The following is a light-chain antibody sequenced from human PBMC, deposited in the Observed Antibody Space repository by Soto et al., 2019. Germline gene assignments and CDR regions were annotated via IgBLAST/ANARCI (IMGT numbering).Light chain of an antibody. V-gene: IGKV1-5*01. J-gene: IGKJ2*01. Sequence: DIQMTQSPSTLSASVGDSVTITCRASQSITIWLAWYQQKPGKAPKLLIYDASSLEGGVPSRFSGSGSGTEFTLTISGLQPDDFATYYCQQYESYPYTFGRGTRLEIK. CDR3: QQYESYPYT. CDR1: QSITIW. CDR2: DAS.